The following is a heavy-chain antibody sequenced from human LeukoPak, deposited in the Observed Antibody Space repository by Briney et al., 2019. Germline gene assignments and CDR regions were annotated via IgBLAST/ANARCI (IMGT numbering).Heavy chain of an antibody. V-gene: IGHV3-23*01. D-gene: IGHD3-3*01. CDR2: ISGSGGST. CDR3: AKGSDFWSGYIDY. CDR1: GFTFSSYY. J-gene: IGHJ4*02. Sequence: GGSLRLSCAASGFTFSSYYMSWVRQPPGKGLEWVSAISGSGGSTYYADSVKGGFTISRDNFKNTLYLQMNSLRSEDTAVYYCAKGSDFWSGYIDYWGQGTLVTVSS.